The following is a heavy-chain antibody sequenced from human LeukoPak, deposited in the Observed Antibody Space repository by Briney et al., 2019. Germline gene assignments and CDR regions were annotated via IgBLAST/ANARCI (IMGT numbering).Heavy chain of an antibody. J-gene: IGHJ4*02. CDR2: INPNSGGT. CDR1: GYTFTGYY. CDR3: ARDNGDYWFDY. V-gene: IGHV1-2*02. Sequence: ASVKVSCKASGYTFTGYYMHWVRQTPGQGLEWMGWINPNSGGTNYAQKFQGRVTMTRDTSISTAYMELTRLRSDDTAVYYCARDNGDYWFDYWGQGTLVAASS. D-gene: IGHD4-17*01.